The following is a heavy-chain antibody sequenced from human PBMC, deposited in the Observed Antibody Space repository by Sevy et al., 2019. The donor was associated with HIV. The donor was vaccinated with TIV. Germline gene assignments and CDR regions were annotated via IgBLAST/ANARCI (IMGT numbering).Heavy chain of an antibody. CDR3: ARHPPGYSSGWYYFDY. CDR2: INPNSGGT. Sequence: ASVKVSCKASGYTFTGYYMHWVRQAPGQGLEWMGWINPNSGGTNYAQKFQGRVTMTRDTSINTAYMELSRLRSDDTAVYYCARHPPGYSSGWYYFDYWGQGTLVTVSS. D-gene: IGHD6-19*01. V-gene: IGHV1-2*02. CDR1: GYTFTGYY. J-gene: IGHJ4*02.